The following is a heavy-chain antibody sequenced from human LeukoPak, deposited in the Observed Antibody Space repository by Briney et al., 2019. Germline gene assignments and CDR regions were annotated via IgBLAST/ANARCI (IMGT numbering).Heavy chain of an antibody. CDR1: GGSISSSSYY. Sequence: LETLSLTCTVSGGSISSSSYYWGWIRQPPGKGLEWIGSIYYSGSTYYNPSLKSRVTISVDTSKNQFSLKLSSVTAADTAVYYCARDPQQLGYFDYWGQGTLVTVSS. J-gene: IGHJ4*02. D-gene: IGHD6-13*01. CDR2: IYYSGST. V-gene: IGHV4-39*07. CDR3: ARDPQQLGYFDY.